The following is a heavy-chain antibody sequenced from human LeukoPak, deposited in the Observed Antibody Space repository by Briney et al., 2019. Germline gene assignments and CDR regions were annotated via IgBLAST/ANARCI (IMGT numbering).Heavy chain of an antibody. CDR2: ISAYNGNT. Sequence: ASVKVSCKASGYTFTSYGISWVRQAPGQGLEWMGWISAYNGNTNYAQKLQGRVTMTTDTSTSTAYMELRSLRSDDTAVYYCARGPWVLRYFDWFYYYGMDVWGQGTTVTVSS. D-gene: IGHD3-9*01. V-gene: IGHV1-18*01. J-gene: IGHJ6*02. CDR1: GYTFTSYG. CDR3: ARGPWVLRYFDWFYYYGMDV.